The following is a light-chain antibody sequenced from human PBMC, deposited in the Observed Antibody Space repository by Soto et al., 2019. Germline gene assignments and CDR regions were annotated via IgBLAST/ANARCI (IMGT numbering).Light chain of an antibody. V-gene: IGKV1-5*01. CDR3: QQYNSYLYT. J-gene: IGKJ2*01. CDR1: QSISSW. Sequence: DIQMTQSPSTLSASVGDRVTITCRASQSISSWLAWYQQKQGKAPKLLIYDASSLEIGVPSRLSGSGSGTEFTLTISSLQPDDFATYYCQQYNSYLYTFGQGTKLEIK. CDR2: DAS.